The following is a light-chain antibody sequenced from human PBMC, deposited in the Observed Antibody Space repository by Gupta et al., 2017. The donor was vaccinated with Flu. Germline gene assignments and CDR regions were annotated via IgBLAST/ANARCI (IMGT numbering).Light chain of an antibody. J-gene: IGKJ2*01. CDR3: QQRDNSPTMYT. CDR2: DPF. Sequence: EIVLTQSPATLSLSPGERATLSCRASQRVTGNLAWFQQRPGQPPRLLSHDPFNMPPGIAARFSGSGSGTDFTLTIRSLAPKDSAVYYCQQRDNSPTMYTFGQETKLEIK. CDR1: QRVTGN. V-gene: IGKV3-11*01.